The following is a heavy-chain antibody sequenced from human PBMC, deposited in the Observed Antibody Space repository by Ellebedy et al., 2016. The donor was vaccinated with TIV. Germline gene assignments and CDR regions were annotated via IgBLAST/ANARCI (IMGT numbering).Heavy chain of an antibody. CDR3: ARDKTPLGSGDDAFDI. D-gene: IGHD3-10*01. J-gene: IGHJ3*02. CDR1: GYTFTGYY. CDR2: INPNSGGT. Sequence: ASVKVSCKASGYTFTGYYMHWVRQAPGQGLEWMGWINPNSGGTNYAQKFQGRVTMTRDTSISTAYMELRRLRSDDMAVYYCARDKTPLGSGDDAFDIWGQGTMVTVSS. V-gene: IGHV1-2*02.